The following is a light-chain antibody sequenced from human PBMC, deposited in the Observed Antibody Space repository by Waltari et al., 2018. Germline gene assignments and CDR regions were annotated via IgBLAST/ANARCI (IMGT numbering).Light chain of an antibody. CDR1: SPTSGNNS. CDR3: GTWDSSLRGGV. CDR2: DNN. J-gene: IGLJ2*01. Sequence: QSVLTQPPSVSAAPGQKVTIPCSGSSPTSGNNSVAWYQQFPGPPPKLPIYDNNTRPSGIPDRFSGSKSGTSATLGITGLQTGDEADYYCGTWDSSLRGGVFGGGTKLTVL. V-gene: IGLV1-51*01.